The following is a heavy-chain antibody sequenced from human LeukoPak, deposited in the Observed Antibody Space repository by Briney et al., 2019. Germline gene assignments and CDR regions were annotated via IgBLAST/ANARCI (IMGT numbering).Heavy chain of an antibody. CDR1: GVSISSYY. V-gene: IGHV4-59*01. D-gene: IGHD3-22*01. J-gene: IGHJ5*02. CDR3: ARDIYYYDSNWFDP. CDR2: IYYSGST. Sequence: PSETLSLTCTVSGVSISSYYWSWIRQPPGKGLEWIGYIYYSGSTNYNPSLKSRVTISVDTSKNQFSLKLSSVTAADTAVYYCARDIYYYDSNWFDPWGQGTLVTVSS.